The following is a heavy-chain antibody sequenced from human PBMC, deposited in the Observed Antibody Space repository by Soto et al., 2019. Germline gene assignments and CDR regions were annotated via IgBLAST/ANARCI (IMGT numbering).Heavy chain of an antibody. J-gene: IGHJ3*02. CDR3: ARDKSPYYDSSGYYTRAFDI. V-gene: IGHV1-69*01. Sequence: QVQLVQSGAEVKKPGSSVKVSCKASGGTFSSYAISWVRQAPGQGLEWMGGIIPIFGTANYAQKFQGRVTITADESTSTAYMELSSLRSEDTAVDYCARDKSPYYDSSGYYTRAFDIWGQGTMVTVSS. D-gene: IGHD3-22*01. CDR1: GGTFSSYA. CDR2: IIPIFGTA.